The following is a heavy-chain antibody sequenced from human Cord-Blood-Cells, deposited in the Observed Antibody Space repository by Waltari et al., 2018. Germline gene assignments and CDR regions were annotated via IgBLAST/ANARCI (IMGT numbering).Heavy chain of an antibody. J-gene: IGHJ3*02. V-gene: IGHV1-18*01. Sequence: QVQLVQSGAEVKKPGASVKVSCKASGYTFTSYGISWVRQAPGQGLEWMGWISAYNGNTNYEQKLHGRVTMTTDTSTSTAYMELRSLRSDDTAVYYCARRERYNWNEGAFEIWGQGTMVTVSS. CDR3: ARRERYNWNEGAFEI. D-gene: IGHD1-1*01. CDR1: GYTFTSYG. CDR2: ISAYNGNT.